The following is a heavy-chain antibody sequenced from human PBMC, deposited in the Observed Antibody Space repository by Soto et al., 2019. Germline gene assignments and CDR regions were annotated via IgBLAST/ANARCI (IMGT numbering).Heavy chain of an antibody. CDR1: GSSVRSRPYY. CDR2: IYYSGRT. J-gene: IGHJ4*02. D-gene: IGHD6-13*01. V-gene: IGHV4-39*01. CDR3: TRHEGGAAADRPLDY. Sequence: SETLFLTCMFSGSSVRSRPYYLGWIRQAPGKGLEGIASIYYSGRTNNNPALKSRVTMSVDTYTNQFSLKMNAVTAADTAVYYCTRHEGGAAADRPLDYWGQGTLVTVS.